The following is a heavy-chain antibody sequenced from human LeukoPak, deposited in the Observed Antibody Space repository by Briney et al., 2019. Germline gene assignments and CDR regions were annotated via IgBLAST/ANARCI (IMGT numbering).Heavy chain of an antibody. CDR1: GFTFSSYA. CDR3: AKVYSSSWRPTMGYYLDY. Sequence: GGSLRLSCAASGFTFSSYAMSWVRQAPGKGLEWVSAISGSGGSTYYADSVKGRFTISRDNSKNTLYLQMNSLRAEDTAVYYCAKVYSSSWRPTMGYYLDYWGQGTLVTVSS. J-gene: IGHJ4*02. D-gene: IGHD6-13*01. V-gene: IGHV3-23*01. CDR2: ISGSGGST.